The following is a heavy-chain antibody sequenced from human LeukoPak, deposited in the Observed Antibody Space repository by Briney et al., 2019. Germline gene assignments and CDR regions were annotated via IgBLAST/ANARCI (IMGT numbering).Heavy chain of an antibody. CDR2: INPNSGGT. J-gene: IGHJ6*03. V-gene: IGHV1-2*06. D-gene: IGHD3-10*01. CDR1: GYTFTGYY. CDR3: ARRKVTMVRGTRYYYMDV. Sequence: ASVKVSCKASGYTFTGYYMHWVRQAPGQGLEWMGRINPNSGGTNYAQKFQGRVTMTRDTSISTAYMELSSLRSEDTAVYYCARRKVTMVRGTRYYYMDVWGKGTTVTVSS.